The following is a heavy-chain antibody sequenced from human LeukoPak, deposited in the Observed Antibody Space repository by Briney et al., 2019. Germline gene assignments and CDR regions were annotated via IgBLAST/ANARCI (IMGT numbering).Heavy chain of an antibody. V-gene: IGHV4-34*01. CDR3: ACGGDCLDY. Sequence: PSETLSLTCAVYGGSFSGYYWSWIRQPPGKGLEWIGEINHSGSTNYNPSLKSRVTISVDTSKNQFSLKLSSVTAADKAVYYCACGGDCLDYWGQGTLVTVSS. J-gene: IGHJ4*02. CDR2: INHSGST. CDR1: GGSFSGYY. D-gene: IGHD2-21*01.